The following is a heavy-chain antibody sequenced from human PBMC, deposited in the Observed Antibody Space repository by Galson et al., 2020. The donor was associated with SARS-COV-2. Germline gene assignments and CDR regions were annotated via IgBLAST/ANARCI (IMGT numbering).Heavy chain of an antibody. Sequence: KMAGPTLVKHTQTLTVTGTFSGFSLSTRGVGVGWIRQPPGKALEGLAVIYSDDDKRYNPSLKSRLTITKDTSKNQVVLTITNMDPVDTATYYCAHRPKPMPPVTTSINYFDFWGQGPLVTVSS. CDR3: AHRPKPMPPVTTSINYFDF. J-gene: IGHJ4*02. CDR1: GFSLSTRGVG. CDR2: IYSDDDK. V-gene: IGHV2-5*02. D-gene: IGHD4-17*01.